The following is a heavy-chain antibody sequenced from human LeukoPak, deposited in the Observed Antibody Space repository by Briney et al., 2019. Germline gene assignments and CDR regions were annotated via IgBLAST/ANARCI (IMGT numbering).Heavy chain of an antibody. D-gene: IGHD4-17*01. Sequence: SETLSLTCTVSGNSISSYYWSWIRQPAGKGLEWIGRIYTSGSTNYNPSLESRVTMSVDTSKSQFSLKLSSTTAADTAVYYCARFCYGDYCFDYWGQGTLVTVSS. CDR3: ARFCYGDYCFDY. CDR2: IYTSGST. V-gene: IGHV4-4*07. CDR1: GNSISSYY. J-gene: IGHJ4*02.